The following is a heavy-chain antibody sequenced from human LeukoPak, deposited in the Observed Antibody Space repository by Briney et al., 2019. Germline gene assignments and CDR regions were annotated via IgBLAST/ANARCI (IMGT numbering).Heavy chain of an antibody. Sequence: GASVKVSCKASGYTFTGYYMHWVRQAPGQGLEWMGWINPNSGGTNYAQKFQGRVTMTRDTSISTAYMELSRLRSDDTAVYYCARDSQPRYYYDSSGYYLHEPNFDYWGQGTLVTVSS. CDR2: INPNSGGT. CDR1: GYTFTGYY. J-gene: IGHJ4*02. CDR3: ARDSQPRYYYDSSGYYLHEPNFDY. D-gene: IGHD3-22*01. V-gene: IGHV1-2*02.